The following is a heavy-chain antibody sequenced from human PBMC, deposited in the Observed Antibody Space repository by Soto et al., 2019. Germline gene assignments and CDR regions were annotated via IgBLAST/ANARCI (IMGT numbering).Heavy chain of an antibody. D-gene: IGHD3-22*01. V-gene: IGHV4-61*08. J-gene: IGHJ5*02. CDR3: AGAYYDVSGYSLDP. Sequence: SETLSLTCAVSGGSISSGGYSWSWIRQPPGKGLEWIGYIYYGGSINYNPSLKSRVIISVDTAKNQFSLRLSSVSAADTAVYYCAGAYYDVSGYSLDPWGQGTSVTVSS. CDR2: IYYGGSI. CDR1: GGSISSGGYS.